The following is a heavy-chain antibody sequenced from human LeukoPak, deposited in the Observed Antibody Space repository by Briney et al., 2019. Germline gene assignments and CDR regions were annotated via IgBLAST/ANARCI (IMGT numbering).Heavy chain of an antibody. J-gene: IGHJ3*02. CDR1: GGSISSGSYY. D-gene: IGHD4-17*01. V-gene: IGHV4-61*02. Sequence: PSETLSLTCTVSGGSISSGSYYWSWIRQPAGKGLEWIGRIYTSGSTNYNPSLKSRVTISVDTSKNQFSLKLSSVTAADTAVYYCARRLRKTFDAFDIWGQGTMVTVSS. CDR2: IYTSGST. CDR3: ARRLRKTFDAFDI.